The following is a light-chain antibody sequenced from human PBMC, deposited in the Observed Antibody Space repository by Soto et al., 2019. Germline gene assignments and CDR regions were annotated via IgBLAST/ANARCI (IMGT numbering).Light chain of an antibody. V-gene: IGKV1-39*01. CDR3: QQSYSTPIT. Sequence: DIQMTQSPSSLSASVGDRVTITCRASQSISSYLNWYQQKPGKAPKLLIYSASSLQSGLPSRFSGSGSATDFTLTISSLQPEDFATYYCQQSYSTPITFGQGTRLEIK. CDR2: SAS. J-gene: IGKJ5*01. CDR1: QSISSY.